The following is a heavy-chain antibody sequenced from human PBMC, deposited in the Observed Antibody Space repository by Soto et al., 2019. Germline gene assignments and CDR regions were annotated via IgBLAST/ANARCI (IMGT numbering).Heavy chain of an antibody. CDR2: ISSSSSYI. CDR3: ARDWGYYYYYGMDV. V-gene: IGHV3-21*01. D-gene: IGHD3-16*01. J-gene: IGHJ6*02. Sequence: EVQLVESGGGLVKPGGSLRLSCAASGFTFSSYSMNWVRQAPGKGLEWVSSISSSSSYIYYADSVKGRFTISRDNAKNSLYLQMNSLRAEDTAVYYCARDWGYYYYYGMDVWGRGTTVTVSS. CDR1: GFTFSSYS.